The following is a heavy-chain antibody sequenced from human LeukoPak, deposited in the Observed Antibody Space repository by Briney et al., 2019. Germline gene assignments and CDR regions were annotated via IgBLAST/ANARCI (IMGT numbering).Heavy chain of an antibody. CDR1: GGSISSYY. CDR3: ARDGCSSWYFQRMYAFDI. CDR2: IYYSGST. V-gene: IGHV4-59*01. Sequence: SETLSLTCTVSGGSISSYYWSWIRQPPGKGLEWIGYIYYSGSTNYNPSLKSRVTISVDTSKNQFSLKLSSVTAADTAVYYCARDGCSSWYFQRMYAFDIWGQGTMATVSS. J-gene: IGHJ3*02. D-gene: IGHD6-13*01.